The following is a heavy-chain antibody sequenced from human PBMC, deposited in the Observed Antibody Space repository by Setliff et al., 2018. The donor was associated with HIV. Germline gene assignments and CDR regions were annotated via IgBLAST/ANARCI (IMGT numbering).Heavy chain of an antibody. J-gene: IGHJ6*02. Sequence: ASVKVSCKASGYTFTGYYMHWVRQAPGQGLEWMGGVNPNSGGTNYAQKFQGRVTMTRNTSISTAYMELSRLRSDDTAVYYCARSGYSSSLYVDYYYYYGMDVWGQGTTVTVSS. V-gene: IGHV1-2*02. CDR2: VNPNSGGT. CDR1: GYTFTGYY. CDR3: ARSGYSSSLYVDYYYYYGMDV. D-gene: IGHD6-13*01.